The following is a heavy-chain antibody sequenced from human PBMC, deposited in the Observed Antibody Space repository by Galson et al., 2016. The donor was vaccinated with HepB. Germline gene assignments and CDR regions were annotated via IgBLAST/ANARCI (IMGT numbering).Heavy chain of an antibody. D-gene: IGHD2-15*01. CDR2: IIPMFDSP. CDR3: ARDDSPSYRSGGTCSHSLRY. Sequence: SVKVSCKASGGTFRKHILSWVRQAPGQGPEWMGGIIPMFDSPVYAQKFQDRVTISADELTTTAYMELNSLRSDDTAVYYCARDDSPSYRSGGTCSHSLRYWGQGTLVTVSS. CDR1: GGTFRKHI. J-gene: IGHJ4*02. V-gene: IGHV1-69*13.